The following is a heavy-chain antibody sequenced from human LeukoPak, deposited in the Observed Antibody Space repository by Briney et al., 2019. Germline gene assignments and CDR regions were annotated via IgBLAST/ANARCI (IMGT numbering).Heavy chain of an antibody. CDR1: GFIFSTYG. V-gene: IGHV3-7*01. J-gene: IGHJ4*02. CDR2: INQGGSRL. D-gene: IGHD2-8*01. CDR3: ARLKDDVTKLDY. Sequence: GGSLRLSCAASGFIFSTYGMHWVRQAPGKGLEWVASINQGGSRLHYLDSVTGRFIISRDDAQNSLFLQMTRLRVDDTAVYYCARLKDDVTKLDYWGQGTLVSVSS.